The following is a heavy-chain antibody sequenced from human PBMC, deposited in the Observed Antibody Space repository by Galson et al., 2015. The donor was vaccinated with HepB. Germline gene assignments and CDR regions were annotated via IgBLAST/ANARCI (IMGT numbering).Heavy chain of an antibody. CDR1: GFTFSSYA. CDR2: ISYDGSNK. D-gene: IGHD6-13*01. CDR3: ARDGPRIAAAVYPDY. Sequence: SLRLSCAASGFTFSSYAMHWVRQAPGKGLEWVAVISYDGSNKYYADSVKGRFTISRDNSKNTLYLQMNSLRAEDTAVYYCARDGPRIAAAVYPDYWGQGTLVTVSS. J-gene: IGHJ4*02. V-gene: IGHV3-30-3*01.